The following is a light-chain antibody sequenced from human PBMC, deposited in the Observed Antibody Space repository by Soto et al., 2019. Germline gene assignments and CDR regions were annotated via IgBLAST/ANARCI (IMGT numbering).Light chain of an antibody. V-gene: IGLV1-40*01. J-gene: IGLJ2*01. CDR1: STNIGAGYD. Sequence: QPVLTQPPSVSGAPGQRVTISCTGSSTNIGAGYDVHWYQQLPGTAPKLLIYSNSNRPSGVPDRFSGSKSGTSASLAITGLQAEDEADYCCQSYDSSLSGSKVVFGGGTKLTVL. CDR3: QSYDSSLSGSKVV. CDR2: SNS.